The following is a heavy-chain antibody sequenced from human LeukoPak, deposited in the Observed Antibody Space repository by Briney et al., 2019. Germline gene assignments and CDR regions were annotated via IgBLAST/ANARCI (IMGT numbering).Heavy chain of an antibody. D-gene: IGHD3-10*01. J-gene: IGHJ4*02. CDR3: ARQSKRKYYYGSGSPYYFDY. V-gene: IGHV4-39*01. CDR1: GGSIXSSSYY. CDR2: IYYSGST. Sequence: SETLSLTCTVSGGSIXSSSYYWGWIRQPPGTGLEWIGSIYYSGSTYYNPSLRSRVTISVDTSKNQFSLKLSSVTAADMAVYYCARQSKRKYYYGSGSPYYFDYWGQGTLVTVSS.